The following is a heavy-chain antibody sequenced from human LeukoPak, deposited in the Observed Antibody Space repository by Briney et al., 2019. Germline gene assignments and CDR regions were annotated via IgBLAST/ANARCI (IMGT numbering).Heavy chain of an antibody. D-gene: IGHD4-17*01. V-gene: IGHV4-61*01. CDR3: ARGVDVTTDAFDI. Sequence: SETLSLTCTVSGGSISSSRSYWSWIRQPSGKGLEWIGYIYYSGSTNYNPSLKSRVTISVDTSKNRFSLKLSSVTAADTAVYYCARGVDVTTDAFDIWGQGTMVTVSS. CDR2: IYYSGST. CDR1: GGSISSSRSY. J-gene: IGHJ3*02.